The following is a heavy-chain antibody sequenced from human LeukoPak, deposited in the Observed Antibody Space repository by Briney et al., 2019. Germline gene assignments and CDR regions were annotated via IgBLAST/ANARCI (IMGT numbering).Heavy chain of an antibody. CDR1: GGSISSYY. D-gene: IGHD3-3*01. CDR2: IYYSGST. Sequence: SETLSLTCTVSGGSISSYYWSWIRQPPGKGLEWIGYIYYSGSTNYNPSLKGRVTISVDTSKNQFSLKLSSVTAADTAVYYCARAESRFLKGFDYWGQGTLATVSS. CDR3: ARAESRFLKGFDY. V-gene: IGHV4-59*01. J-gene: IGHJ4*02.